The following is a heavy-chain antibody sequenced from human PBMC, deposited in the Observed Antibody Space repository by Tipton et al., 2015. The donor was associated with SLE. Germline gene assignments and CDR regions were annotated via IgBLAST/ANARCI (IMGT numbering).Heavy chain of an antibody. D-gene: IGHD3-16*01. CDR1: GGSIRSYY. V-gene: IGHV4-59*01. CDR2: IYYSGST. CDR3: ARENYGQDAFDI. Sequence: TLSLTCTVSGGSIRSYYWSWIRQPPGKGLGWIGYIYYSGSTNYNPSLKSRVTISVDTSKNQFSLKLSSVTAADTAVYYCARENYGQDAFDIWGQGTMVTVSS. J-gene: IGHJ3*02.